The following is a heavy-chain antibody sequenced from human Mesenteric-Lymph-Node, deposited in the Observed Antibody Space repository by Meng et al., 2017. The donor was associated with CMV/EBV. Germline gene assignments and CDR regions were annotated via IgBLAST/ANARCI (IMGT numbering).Heavy chain of an antibody. CDR3: ARLPSQWVAVAD. J-gene: IGHJ4*02. V-gene: IGHV5-51*01. Sequence: GGSLRLSCKGSGYGFTSYWIGWVRQMPGKGLEWMGIIYPGDSDTRYSPSFQGKVTISADKSISTAYLQWSSLKASDTAMYYCARLPSQWVAVADWGQGTLVTVSS. CDR1: GYGFTSYW. CDR2: IYPGDSDT. D-gene: IGHD6-19*01.